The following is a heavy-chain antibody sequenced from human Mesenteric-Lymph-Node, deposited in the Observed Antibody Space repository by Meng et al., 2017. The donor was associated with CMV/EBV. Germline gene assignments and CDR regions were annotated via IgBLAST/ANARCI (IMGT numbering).Heavy chain of an antibody. CDR2: ISAYNGNT. J-gene: IGHJ4*02. Sequence: SCYHFTSCGFNWVRQAPGQGLEWMGWISAYNGNTNYAQKLQGRVTMTTDTSTGTAYMELRSLRSDDTAVYYCARDPSYFYGSGSYFDFWGQGTLVTVSS. V-gene: IGHV1-18*01. CDR3: ARDPSYFYGSGSYFDF. CDR1: CYHFTSCG. D-gene: IGHD3-10*01.